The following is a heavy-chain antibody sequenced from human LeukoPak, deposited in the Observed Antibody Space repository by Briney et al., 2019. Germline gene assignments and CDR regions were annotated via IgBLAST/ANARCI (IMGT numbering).Heavy chain of an antibody. CDR2: MNPNSGNT. J-gene: IGHJ4*02. CDR1: GYTFTSYD. Sequence: ASVKVSCKGSGYTFTSYDSNWVRQATGQGLEWMGGMNPNSGNTGYAQKFQGRVTMTRNTSISTAYMELSRLRSEDTAVYYCARGQDFTMVRGVIITWGQGTLVTVSS. V-gene: IGHV1-8*01. CDR3: ARGQDFTMVRGVIIT. D-gene: IGHD3-10*01.